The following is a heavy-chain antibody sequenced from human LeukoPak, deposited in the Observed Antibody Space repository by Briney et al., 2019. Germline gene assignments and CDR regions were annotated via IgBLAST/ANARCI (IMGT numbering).Heavy chain of an antibody. D-gene: IGHD6-19*01. CDR1: GFTFSSYA. V-gene: IGHV3-23*01. Sequence: GGSLRLSCAASGFTFSSYAMSWVRQAPGKGLEWVSAISGSGGSTYYADSVKGRFTISRDNSKNTLYLRMNSLRAEDTAVYYCATIAVAGTLCCVYWGQGTLVTVSS. J-gene: IGHJ4*02. CDR2: ISGSGGST. CDR3: ATIAVAGTLCCVY.